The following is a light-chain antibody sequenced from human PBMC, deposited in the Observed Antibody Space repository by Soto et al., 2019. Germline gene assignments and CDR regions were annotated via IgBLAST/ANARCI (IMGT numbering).Light chain of an antibody. V-gene: IGKV3-11*01. J-gene: IGKJ4*01. CDR1: QSVSSY. Sequence: EVVLTQSPATLSLSPGETATLSCRASQSVSSYLAWYQQKPGQAPRLLIYDASKTATGIPARFSGSGSGTDFTLTISSPEPEDFAVYYCQQRSGWPPSLTFGGGTKVEIK. CDR3: QQRSGWPPSLT. CDR2: DAS.